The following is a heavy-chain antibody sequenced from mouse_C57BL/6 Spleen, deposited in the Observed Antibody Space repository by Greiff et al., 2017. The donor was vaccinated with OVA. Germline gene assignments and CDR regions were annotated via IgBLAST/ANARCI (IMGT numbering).Heavy chain of an antibody. CDR3: ARSRYYGSSPFDY. Sequence: QVQLQQPGAELVMPGASVKLSCKASGYTFTSYWMHWVKQRPGQGLEWIGEIDPSDSYTNYNQKFKGKSTLTVDKSSSTAYMQRSSLTSEDSAVYYCARSRYYGSSPFDYWGQGTTLTVSS. D-gene: IGHD1-1*01. J-gene: IGHJ2*01. CDR2: IDPSDSYT. V-gene: IGHV1-69*01. CDR1: GYTFTSYW.